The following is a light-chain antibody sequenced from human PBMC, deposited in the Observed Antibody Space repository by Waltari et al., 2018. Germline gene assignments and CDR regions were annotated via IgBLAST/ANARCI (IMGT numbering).Light chain of an antibody. J-gene: IGLJ2*01. V-gene: IGLV1-40*01. CDR3: QSYDSSLSGSV. Sequence: QSGLTQPPSVSWAPGQRVTISCTGSSSNIGAGYDVHWYQLLPGTAPKLLIYGNINRPSGVPDRFSGSKAGTSVSLAITGLQAEDEAGYYCQSYDSSLSGSVFGGGTKLTVL. CDR1: SSNIGAGYD. CDR2: GNI.